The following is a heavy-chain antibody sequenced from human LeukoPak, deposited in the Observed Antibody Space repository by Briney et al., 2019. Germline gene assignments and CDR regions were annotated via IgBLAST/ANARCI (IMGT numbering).Heavy chain of an antibody. D-gene: IGHD2-8*01. CDR1: GGSISSSSYY. J-gene: IGHJ4*02. V-gene: IGHV4-39*02. Sequence: SETLSLTCTVSGGSISSSSYYWGWIRQPPGKGLEWIGSIYYSGSTYYNPSLKSRVTISVDTSKNQFSLKLSSVTAADTAVYYCARDRHCTNGVCSEVDYWGQGTLVTVSS. CDR2: IYYSGST. CDR3: ARDRHCTNGVCSEVDY.